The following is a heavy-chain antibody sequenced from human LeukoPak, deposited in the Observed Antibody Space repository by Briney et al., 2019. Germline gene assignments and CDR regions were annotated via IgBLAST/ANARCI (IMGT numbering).Heavy chain of an antibody. CDR3: AKAYTFSPTDYYYGMDV. Sequence: GGSLRLSCAASGFTVSSNYMSWVRQAPGKGLEWVSVIYSGGSTYYADSVKGRFTISRDNSKNTLYLQMNSLRAEDTAVYYCAKAYTFSPTDYYYGMDVWGQGTTVTVSS. D-gene: IGHD3-16*01. V-gene: IGHV3-66*01. J-gene: IGHJ6*02. CDR1: GFTVSSNY. CDR2: IYSGGST.